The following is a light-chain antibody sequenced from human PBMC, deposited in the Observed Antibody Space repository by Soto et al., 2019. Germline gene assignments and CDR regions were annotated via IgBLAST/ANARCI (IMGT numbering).Light chain of an antibody. J-gene: IGKJ2*01. CDR3: QQSFNAPRT. Sequence: DIQMTQPPSSLSASVGDSVTVTCRSSQRLSTYLNWYQHNPGKAPNLLISSAPTLQTGDPSRLIGTGSWTYFTLTIGALQPEGFATYYCQQSFNAPRTFGQGTKLQIQ. CDR2: SAP. V-gene: IGKV1-39*01. CDR1: QRLSTY.